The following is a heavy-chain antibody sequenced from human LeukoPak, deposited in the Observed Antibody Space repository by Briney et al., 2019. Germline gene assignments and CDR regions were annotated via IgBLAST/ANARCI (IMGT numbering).Heavy chain of an antibody. CDR3: AKDLYYYGSGSRSYGMDV. Sequence: GGSLRLSCAASGFTFSSYGMHWVRQAPGKGLEWVAVISYDGSNKYYADSVKGRFTISRDNSKNTLYLQMNSLKAEDTAVYYCAKDLYYYGSGSRSYGMDVWGQGTTVTVSS. V-gene: IGHV3-30*18. CDR2: ISYDGSNK. J-gene: IGHJ6*02. D-gene: IGHD3-10*01. CDR1: GFTFSSYG.